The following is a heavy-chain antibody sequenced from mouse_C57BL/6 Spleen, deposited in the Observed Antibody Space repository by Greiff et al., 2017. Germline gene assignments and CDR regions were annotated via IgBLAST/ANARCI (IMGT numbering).Heavy chain of an antibody. J-gene: IGHJ2*01. CDR1: GFTFNPYA. V-gene: IGHV10-3*01. CDR3: VSEGIYYGDFDY. CDR2: IRSKSSNDAT. Sequence: VQLKESGGGLVQPKGSLKLSCAASGFTFNPYAMHWVRQAPGKGLEWVARIRSKSSNDATYYAYSVKDRFTIPRDDSQSMLYLQMNNLKTEDTALYCCVSEGIYYGDFDYWGQGATLTVSS. D-gene: IGHD2-13*01.